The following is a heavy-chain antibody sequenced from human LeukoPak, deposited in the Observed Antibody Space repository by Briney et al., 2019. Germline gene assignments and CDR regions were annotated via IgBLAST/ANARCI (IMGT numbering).Heavy chain of an antibody. D-gene: IGHD3/OR15-3a*01. CDR1: GFTFSNYW. V-gene: IGHV3-7*05. CDR2: IKRDGSEK. Sequence: GGSLRLSCVASGFTFSNYWMSWVRQAPGKGLEWVANIKRDGSEKYYVDSVKGRFTISRDNAKNSLYLQMDSLRAEDTAVYFCAREDFFTPHSWGQGTLVTVSS. CDR3: AREDFFTPHS. J-gene: IGHJ4*02.